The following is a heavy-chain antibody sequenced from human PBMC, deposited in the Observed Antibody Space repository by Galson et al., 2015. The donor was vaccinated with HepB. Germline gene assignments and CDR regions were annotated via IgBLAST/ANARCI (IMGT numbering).Heavy chain of an antibody. CDR1: GFIFSSNW. Sequence: SLRFSCAASGFIFSSNWMSWVRQAPGKGLEWVANIKQDGSDKNYVDSVKGRFTISRDNAKNSLSLQMNSLRAEDTAVYYCARELVLVGSAFDIWGQGIMVTVSS. J-gene: IGHJ3*02. V-gene: IGHV3-7*01. CDR2: IKQDGSDK. D-gene: IGHD2-8*02. CDR3: ARELVLVGSAFDI.